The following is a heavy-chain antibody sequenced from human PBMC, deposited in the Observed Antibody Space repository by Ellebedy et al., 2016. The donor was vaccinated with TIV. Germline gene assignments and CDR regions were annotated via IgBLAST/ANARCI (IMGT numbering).Heavy chain of an antibody. CDR2: ISSSSTTI. Sequence: PGGSLRLSCAASGFTFRNYNMNWVRQAPGKGLEWVSYISSSSTTIYYADSVKGRFTISRDNAKSSLYLQMNSLRAEDTAVYYCAREDDILTGQLDYWGQGTLVTVSS. V-gene: IGHV3-48*01. J-gene: IGHJ4*02. CDR1: GFTFRNYN. CDR3: AREDDILTGQLDY. D-gene: IGHD3-9*01.